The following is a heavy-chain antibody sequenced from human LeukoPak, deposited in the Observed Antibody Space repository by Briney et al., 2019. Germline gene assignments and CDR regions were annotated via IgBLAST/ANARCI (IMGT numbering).Heavy chain of an antibody. V-gene: IGHV3-21*01. CDR1: GFTFSSYS. Sequence: GGSLRLSCAASGFTFSSYSMNWVRQAPGKGVEWVSSISSSSSYIYYADSVKGRFTISRDNAKNSLYLQMNSLRAEDTAVYYCARVAVAATGDYWGQGTLVTVSS. CDR3: ARVAVAATGDY. CDR2: ISSSSSYI. J-gene: IGHJ4*02. D-gene: IGHD6-19*01.